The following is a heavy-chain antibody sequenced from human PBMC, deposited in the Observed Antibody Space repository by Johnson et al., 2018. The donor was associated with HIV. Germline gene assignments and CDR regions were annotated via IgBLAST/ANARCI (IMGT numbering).Heavy chain of an antibody. D-gene: IGHD2-15*01. CDR1: GFTFSNAW. J-gene: IGHJ3*02. Sequence: MQLVESGGGLVKPGGSLRLSCAASGFTFSNAWMSWVRQAPGKGLEWVGRIKSKTDGGTTDYAAPVKGRFTISRDDSKNTLYLQMNSLKTEDTAVYYCARVGILRRRGAFDIWGQGTMVTVSS. CDR3: ARVGILRRRGAFDI. V-gene: IGHV3-15*01. CDR2: IKSKTDGGTT.